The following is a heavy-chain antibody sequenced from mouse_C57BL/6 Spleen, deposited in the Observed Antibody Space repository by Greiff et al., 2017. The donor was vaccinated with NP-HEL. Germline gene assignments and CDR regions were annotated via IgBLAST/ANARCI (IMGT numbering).Heavy chain of an antibody. CDR1: GYTFTSYW. V-gene: IGHV1-55*01. Sequence: QVQLQQPGAELVKPGASVKMSCKASGYTFTSYWITWVKQRPGQGLEWIGDIYPGSGSTNYNEKFKSKATLTVDTSSSTAYMQLSSLTSEDAAVYYCARSESNYDLDYWGQGTTLTVSS. D-gene: IGHD2-5*01. CDR3: ARSESNYDLDY. CDR2: IYPGSGST. J-gene: IGHJ2*01.